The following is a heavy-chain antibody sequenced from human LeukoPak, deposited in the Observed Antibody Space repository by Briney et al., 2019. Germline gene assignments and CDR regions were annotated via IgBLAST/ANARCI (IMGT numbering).Heavy chain of an antibody. V-gene: IGHV4-59*01. D-gene: IGHD1-7*01. Sequence: SETLSLTCTVSGGSISSYYWSWIRQPPGKGLEWIGYIYYSGSTNYNPSLKSRVTISVDTSKNQFSLKLSSVTAADTAVYYCARGIRDETDLTGTMNFDYWGQGTLVTVSS. CDR3: ARGIRDETDLTGTMNFDY. CDR1: GGSISSYY. J-gene: IGHJ4*02. CDR2: IYYSGST.